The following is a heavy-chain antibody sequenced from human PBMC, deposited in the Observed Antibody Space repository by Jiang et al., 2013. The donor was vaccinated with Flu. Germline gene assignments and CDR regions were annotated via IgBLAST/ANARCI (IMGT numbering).Heavy chain of an antibody. CDR1: GYTFTSYY. D-gene: IGHD1-26*01. V-gene: IGHV1-46*01. CDR3: ARDQGGRIVGATLDY. J-gene: IGHJ4*02. Sequence: GAEVKKPGASVKVSCKASGYTFTSYYMHWVRQAPGQGLEWMGIINPSGGSTSYAQKFQGRVTMTRDTSTSTVYMGLSSLRSEDTAVYYCARDQGGRIVGATLDYWGQGTLVTVSS. CDR2: INPSGGST.